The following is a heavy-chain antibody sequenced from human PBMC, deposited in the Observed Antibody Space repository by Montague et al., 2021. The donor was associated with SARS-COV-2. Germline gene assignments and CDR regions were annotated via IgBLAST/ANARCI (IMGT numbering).Heavy chain of an antibody. V-gene: IGHV3-20*01. J-gene: IGHJ4*02. CDR1: GFTFDDYG. CDR3: SRGGGMIRGVVDF. Sequence: SLRLSCAASGFTFDDYGVSWVRQAPGKGLEWVCGISRSGDSTAYGDSVKGRFTISRDNAKNSLYLQMNSLRVEDTAFYHCSRGGGMIRGVVDFWGQGILVSVSS. CDR2: ISRSGDST. D-gene: IGHD3-10*01.